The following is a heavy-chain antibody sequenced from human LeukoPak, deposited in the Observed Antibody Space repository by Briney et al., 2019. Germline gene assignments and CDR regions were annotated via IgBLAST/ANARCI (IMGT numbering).Heavy chain of an antibody. CDR3: AKVTYDFWSDLNA. V-gene: IGHV3-23*01. J-gene: IGHJ5*02. Sequence: GGSLRLSCAVSGFTFTNYAMNWVRQAPGKELEWVSAISESGDSTYYADSVKGRFTVSRDNSKNTLYLQMNSLRAEDTAVYYCAKVTYDFWSDLNAWGQGTLVTVSS. D-gene: IGHD3-3*01. CDR1: GFTFTNYA. CDR2: ISESGDST.